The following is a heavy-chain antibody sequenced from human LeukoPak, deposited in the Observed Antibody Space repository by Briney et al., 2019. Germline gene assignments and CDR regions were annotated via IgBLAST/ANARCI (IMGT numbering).Heavy chain of an antibody. CDR1: GFTFSRYS. V-gene: IGHV3-48*01. CDR3: AKDFTQNYYDSSGYPDP. D-gene: IGHD3-22*01. CDR2: ISGSSITI. J-gene: IGHJ5*02. Sequence: GGSLRLSCAASGFTFSRYSMNWVRQAPGKGLEWISYISGSSITIYYAESVKGRFTISRDNAKNSLYLQMNNLRAEDTAVYYCAKDFTQNYYDSSGYPDPWGQGTLVTVSS.